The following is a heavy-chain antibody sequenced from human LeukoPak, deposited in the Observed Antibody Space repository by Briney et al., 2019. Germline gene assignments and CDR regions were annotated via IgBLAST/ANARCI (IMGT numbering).Heavy chain of an antibody. V-gene: IGHV1-69*05. CDR2: IIPIFGTA. D-gene: IGHD1-26*01. J-gene: IGHJ6*03. CDR3: ARGPLNSGSYTYYYYYMDV. Sequence: SVKVSCKASGGTFSSYAISWVRQAPGQGLEWMGGIIPIFGTANYAQKFQGRVTITTDESTSTAYMELSSLRSEDTAVYYCARGPLNSGSYTYYYYYMDVWGKGTTVTVSS. CDR1: GGTFSSYA.